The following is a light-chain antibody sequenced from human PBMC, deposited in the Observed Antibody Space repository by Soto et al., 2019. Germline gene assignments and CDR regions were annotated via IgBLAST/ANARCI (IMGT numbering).Light chain of an antibody. CDR3: SSYTPRNTRQIA. Sequence: QSVLTQPASVSGSPGQSITISCTGTSSDVGGYNYVSWYQQHPGKAPKFIIYDVSNRPSGVSNRFSGSKSGNTASLTISGLQAEDEADYYCSSYTPRNTRQIAFGTGTKLTVL. J-gene: IGLJ1*01. CDR2: DVS. CDR1: SSDVGGYNY. V-gene: IGLV2-14*01.